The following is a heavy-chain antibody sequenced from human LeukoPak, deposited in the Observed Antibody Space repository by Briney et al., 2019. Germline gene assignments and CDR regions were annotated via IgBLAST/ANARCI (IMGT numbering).Heavy chain of an antibody. J-gene: IGHJ3*02. Sequence: GESLKISCQGYGYRFASHWIGWVRQMPGKGPEWLGIIYPGDSDTRYSPSFQGQVTISADKSITTAYLQWSSLKASDTAMYYCARGRTSSDAFDIWGQGTMVTVSS. V-gene: IGHV5-51*01. CDR2: IYPGDSDT. CDR1: GYRFASHW. D-gene: IGHD2-2*01. CDR3: ARGRTSSDAFDI.